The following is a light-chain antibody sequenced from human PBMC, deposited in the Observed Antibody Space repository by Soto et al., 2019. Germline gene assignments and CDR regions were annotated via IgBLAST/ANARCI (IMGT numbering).Light chain of an antibody. CDR3: QHYGNLRFT. CDR1: QSVSSTY. CDR2: GVS. Sequence: EIVLTQSPGTLSLSPGERATLSCRASQSVSSTYLAWYQQRPGQAPRLLIYGVSNRATGIPDRFSGSGSGTDFTLTISRLEPEDFAMYYCQHYGNLRFTFGGGTKVEI. V-gene: IGKV3-20*01. J-gene: IGKJ4*01.